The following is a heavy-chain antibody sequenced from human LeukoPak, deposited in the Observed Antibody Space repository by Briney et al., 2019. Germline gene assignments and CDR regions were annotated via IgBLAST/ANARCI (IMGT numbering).Heavy chain of an antibody. CDR1: GFTLRSYS. V-gene: IGHV3-21*01. J-gene: IGHJ3*02. D-gene: IGHD3-22*01. CDR3: ARVGYYYDSSTYSDGFDM. Sequence: GGSLSLACAASGFTLRSYSMNWVRQAPGKGLEWVSSISSSSTYIYYADSVKDRFTISRDNAKNSLYLQMNSLRAEDTAVYYCARVGYYYDSSTYSDGFDMWGQGTMVTVSS. CDR2: ISSSSTYI.